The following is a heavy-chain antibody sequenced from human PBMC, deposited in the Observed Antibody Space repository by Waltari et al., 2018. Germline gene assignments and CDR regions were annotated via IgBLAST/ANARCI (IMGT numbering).Heavy chain of an antibody. CDR3: AREYCGGECRLFDF. D-gene: IGHD2-21*01. Sequence: VQSGAEVMKPGASVKVSRKVSRNVITEHFIHWLRQVPGQGLEWMGWVNPRGGATNVAQRYRGRISVTWDTSLSTSYLGLSGLRSDDTAIYYCAREYCGGECRLFDFWGQGTLVTVSS. J-gene: IGHJ4*02. CDR2: VNPRGGAT. V-gene: IGHV1-2*02. CDR1: RNVITEHF.